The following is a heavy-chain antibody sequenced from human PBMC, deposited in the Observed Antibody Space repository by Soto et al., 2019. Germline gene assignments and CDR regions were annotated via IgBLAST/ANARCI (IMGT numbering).Heavy chain of an antibody. J-gene: IGHJ4*02. CDR1: GGSFSGHF. CDR3: AGWRVGIVHFGAPKDY. CDR2: INDSGNT. Sequence: PSETLSLTCVVHGGSFSGHFWSWIRQPPGKGLECIGEINDSGNTNHNPSLKTRATFSVEPSKNQFSLKLTSVTAADTATYYCAGWRVGIVHFGAPKDYWGQGTLVTVSS. V-gene: IGHV4-34*04. D-gene: IGHD3-3*01.